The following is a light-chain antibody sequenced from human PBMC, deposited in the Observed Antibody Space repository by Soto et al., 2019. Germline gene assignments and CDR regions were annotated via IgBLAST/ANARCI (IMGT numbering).Light chain of an antibody. V-gene: IGLV2-8*01. CDR2: DVN. CDR3: NSYAGTKNLV. Sequence: QSVLTQPASVSGSPGQSIIISCTGASSDVGTYSLVSWYQQHPGKAPKLMIYDVNKRPSGVPDRFSGSKSGNTASLTVSGLQAEDEADYYCNSYAGTKNLVFGGGTQLTVL. CDR1: SSDVGTYSL. J-gene: IGLJ2*01.